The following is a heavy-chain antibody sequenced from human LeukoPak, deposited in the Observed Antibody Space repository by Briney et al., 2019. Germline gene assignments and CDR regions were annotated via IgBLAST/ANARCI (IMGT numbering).Heavy chain of an antibody. Sequence: GGSLRLSCATSGFTFSSYSMKWVRQAPGRGLEWVSSVTTSSSYIYYADSVKGRFTSSRDNAKNSLYLQMNSLRAEDTAVYYCAESNTVNAFDIWGQGTMVTVSS. CDR1: GFTFSSYS. CDR3: AESNTVNAFDI. D-gene: IGHD4-17*01. J-gene: IGHJ3*02. V-gene: IGHV3-21*01. CDR2: VTTSSSYI.